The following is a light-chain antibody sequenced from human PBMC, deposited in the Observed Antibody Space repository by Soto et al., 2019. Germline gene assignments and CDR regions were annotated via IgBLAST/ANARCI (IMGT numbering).Light chain of an antibody. CDR3: LQDYNYPFT. Sequence: EIVLTQSPATLSLSPGERATLSCRASQSVGNNLAWYQQKPGQAPGLLIYEASTRATGIPARFSGSGSGTDFTLTISSLEPEDFATYYCLQDYNYPFTFGPGTKVDIK. V-gene: IGKV3-11*01. J-gene: IGKJ3*01. CDR2: EAS. CDR1: QSVGNN.